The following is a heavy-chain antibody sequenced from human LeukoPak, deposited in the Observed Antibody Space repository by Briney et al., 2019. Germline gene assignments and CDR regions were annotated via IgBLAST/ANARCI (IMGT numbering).Heavy chain of an antibody. Sequence: SSVNVSCKASVGTFSSYAISWVRQAPGQGLEWMGGINPNSGYTNYAQKSQGRVTMTRETSISTAYMELSRLTSDDTAVYYCARPWGSGWYEGFDYGGQRTLVTVSS. J-gene: IGHJ4*02. CDR2: INPNSGYT. V-gene: IGHV1-2*02. CDR1: VGTFSSYA. CDR3: ARPWGSGWYEGFDY. D-gene: IGHD6-19*01.